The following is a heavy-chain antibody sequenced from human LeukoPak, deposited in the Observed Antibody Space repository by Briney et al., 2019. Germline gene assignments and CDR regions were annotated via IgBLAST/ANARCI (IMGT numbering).Heavy chain of an antibody. D-gene: IGHD6-13*01. CDR2: IYYSGST. Sequence: SETLSLTCTVSGGSIGSSSYNWGWIRQPPGKGLEWIGTIYYSGSTYYNSSLKSRVTISVDTSKNQFSLKLSSVTAADTAVYYCARRAYSSSWQGDNWFDPWGQGTLVTVSS. V-gene: IGHV4-39*01. CDR1: GGSIGSSSYN. CDR3: ARRAYSSSWQGDNWFDP. J-gene: IGHJ5*02.